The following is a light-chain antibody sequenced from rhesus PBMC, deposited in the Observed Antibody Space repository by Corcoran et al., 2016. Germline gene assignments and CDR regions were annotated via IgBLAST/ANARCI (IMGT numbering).Light chain of an antibody. V-gene: IGKV1-74*01. CDR1: ENVNNY. CDR2: AAS. Sequence: DIQMTQSPSSLSASVGDRVTITCRASENVNNYLHWYQQKSGKAPKLLIYAASPLDSGVPTRFSGSGSGTAYTFTISSLQPEDVATYYCQHSYGTPLAFGGGTKVEIK. J-gene: IGKJ4*01. CDR3: QHSYGTPLA.